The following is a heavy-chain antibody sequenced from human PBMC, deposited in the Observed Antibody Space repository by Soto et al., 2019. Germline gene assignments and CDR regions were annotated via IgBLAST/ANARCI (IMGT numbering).Heavy chain of an antibody. CDR1: GGSISSSNW. CDR3: ARVRSGYDNQVGYYYYYGMDV. J-gene: IGHJ6*02. Sequence: SETLSLTCAVSGGSISSSNWWSWVRQPPGKGLEWIGEIYHSGSTNYNPSLKSRVTISVDKSKNQFSLTLSSVTAADTAVYYCARVRSGYDNQVGYYYYYGMDVWGQGTTVTVS. D-gene: IGHD5-12*01. V-gene: IGHV4-4*02. CDR2: IYHSGST.